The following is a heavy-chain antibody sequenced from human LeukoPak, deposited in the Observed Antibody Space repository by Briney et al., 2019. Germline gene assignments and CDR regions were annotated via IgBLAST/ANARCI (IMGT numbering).Heavy chain of an antibody. CDR2: INHSGST. J-gene: IGHJ4*02. CDR1: GGSFSGYY. CDR3: ARDRYGALDY. V-gene: IGHV4-34*01. Sequence: SETLSLTCAVYGGSFSGYYWSWIRQPPGKGLEWIGEINHSGSTNYNPSLKSRVTISVDTSKNQFSLKLSSVTAADTAVYYCARDRYGALDYWGQGTLVTVSS. D-gene: IGHD4-17*01.